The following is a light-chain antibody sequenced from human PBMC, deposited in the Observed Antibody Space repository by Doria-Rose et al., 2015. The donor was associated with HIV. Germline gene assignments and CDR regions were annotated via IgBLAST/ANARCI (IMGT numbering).Light chain of an antibody. V-gene: IGKV3-20*01. Sequence: DIVLTQSPGNLSLSPGERATLSSSASQSFSSTYLAWYQQKPGQAPSLLIYDGSTRATGIPDRFSASGSGTDFTLTINRLEPEDFALYYCHQYGTSWTFGQGTKVEI. CDR2: DGS. CDR3: HQYGTSWT. J-gene: IGKJ1*01. CDR1: QSFSSTY.